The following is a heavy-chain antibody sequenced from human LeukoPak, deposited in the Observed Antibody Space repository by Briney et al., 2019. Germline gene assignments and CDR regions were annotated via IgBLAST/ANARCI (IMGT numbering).Heavy chain of an antibody. CDR1: GFTFSSYG. CDR3: ARNPTNIVIAVAGNFDY. V-gene: IGHV3-30*02. Sequence: GGSLRLSCAASGFTFSSYGMHWVRQAPGKGLEWVAFIRYDGSNKYYANSVKGRFTISRDNAKNSLYLQMNSLRAEDTAVYYCARNPTNIVIAVAGNFDYWGQGTLVTVSS. J-gene: IGHJ4*02. D-gene: IGHD6-19*01. CDR2: IRYDGSNK.